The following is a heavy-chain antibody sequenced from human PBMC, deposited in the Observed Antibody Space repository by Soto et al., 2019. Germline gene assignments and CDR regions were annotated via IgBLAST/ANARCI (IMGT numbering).Heavy chain of an antibody. Sequence: GGSLRLSCAASGFTFSNAWMTWVRQAPGKGLEWVGRIRSKTDDGPTDYAAPVKGRFTISRDDTSNTLYLQMNSLETEDTAVYYCHNKQTTSVTQFHYWGPGTLVTVSS. D-gene: IGHD4-17*01. CDR2: IRSKTDDGPT. CDR1: GFTFSNAW. V-gene: IGHV3-15*05. J-gene: IGHJ4*02. CDR3: HNKQTTSVTQFHY.